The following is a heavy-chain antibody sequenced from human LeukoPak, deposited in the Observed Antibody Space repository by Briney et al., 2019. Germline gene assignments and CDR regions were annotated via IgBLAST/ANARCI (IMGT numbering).Heavy chain of an antibody. V-gene: IGHV3-30*03. CDR1: GFIFSSYG. D-gene: IGHD2-2*01. J-gene: IGHJ3*02. Sequence: PGGSLRLSCAASGFIFSSYGMHWVRQAPGKGLEWVAVVSYDGSNKYYADSVKGRFTISRDNAKNSLYLQMNSLRADDTAEYYCARARYCSSTSCYGPEDDAFDIWGQGTMVTVSS. CDR2: VSYDGSNK. CDR3: ARARYCSSTSCYGPEDDAFDI.